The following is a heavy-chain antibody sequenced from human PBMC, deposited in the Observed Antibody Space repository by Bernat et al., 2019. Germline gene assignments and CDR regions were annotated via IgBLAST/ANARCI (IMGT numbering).Heavy chain of an antibody. D-gene: IGHD3-10*01. V-gene: IGHV4-34*01. CDR1: GGSFSGYY. J-gene: IGHJ3*02. CDR3: ASLWFGELDAFDI. CDR2: INHSGST. Sequence: QVQLQQWGAGLLKPSETLSLTCAVYGGSFSGYYWSWIRQPPGKGLEWIGEINHSGSTNYNPSLKSRVTISVDTSKNQFSLKLSSVTAADTAVYYCASLWFGELDAFDIWGQGTMVTVSS.